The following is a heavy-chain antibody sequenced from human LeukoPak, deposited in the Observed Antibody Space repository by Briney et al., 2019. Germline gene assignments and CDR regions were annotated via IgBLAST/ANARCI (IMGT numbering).Heavy chain of an antibody. V-gene: IGHV4-34*01. CDR2: INHSGST. D-gene: IGHD2-21*02. CDR3: ARGPVVVTAIRYFQH. CDR1: GGSFSGYY. J-gene: IGHJ1*01. Sequence: SETLSLTCAVYGGSFSGYYWSWIRQPPGKGLEWIGEINHSGSTNYNPSLKSRVTISVDTSKNQFSLKLSSVTAADTAVYYCARGPVVVTAIRYFQHWGQGTIVTVSS.